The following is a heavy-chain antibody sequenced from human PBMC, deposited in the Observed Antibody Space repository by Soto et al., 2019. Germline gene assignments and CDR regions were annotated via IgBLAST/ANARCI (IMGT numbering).Heavy chain of an antibody. CDR2: ISAYNGNT. D-gene: IGHD3-10*01. CDR3: ARVIGSGSYYKGIDY. J-gene: IGHJ4*01. CDR1: GYTFTSYG. Sequence: QVPLVQSGAEVKKPGASVKVSCKASGYTFTSYGISWVRQAPGQGLEWMGWISAYNGNTNYAQKYQGRVTVTTDTSASTAYMELRSLRSDDTAVYYCARVIGSGSYYKGIDYWGQGTLVTVSS. V-gene: IGHV1-18*01.